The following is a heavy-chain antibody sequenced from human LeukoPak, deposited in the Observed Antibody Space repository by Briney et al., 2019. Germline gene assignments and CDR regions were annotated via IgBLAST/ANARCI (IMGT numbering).Heavy chain of an antibody. CDR2: ISGSGGST. CDR3: AKDGYDSSGYYTTPFTY. Sequence: TGGSLRLSCAASGFTFSSYAMSWVRQAPGKGLEWVSAISGSGGSTYYADSVKGRFTISRDNSKNTLYLQMNSLRAEDTAVYYCAKDGYDSSGYYTTPFTYWGQGTLVTAYS. CDR1: GFTFSSYA. D-gene: IGHD3-22*01. V-gene: IGHV3-23*01. J-gene: IGHJ1*01.